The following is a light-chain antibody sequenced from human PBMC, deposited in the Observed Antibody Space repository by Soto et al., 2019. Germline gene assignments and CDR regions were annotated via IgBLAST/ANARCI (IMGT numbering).Light chain of an antibody. Sequence: SVPTQPVPVFGAPRQSITTSSPGPKIECWTSNLVSWYQQYPGKAPKLIIYEVTKRPSGISYRFSGSKSGNTASLTISGLQPEDEATYYCYSFTGISTSLFVFGTGTKVTVL. CDR1: KIECWTSNL. CDR3: YSFTGISTSLFV. J-gene: IGLJ1*01. CDR2: EVT. V-gene: IGLV2-23*02.